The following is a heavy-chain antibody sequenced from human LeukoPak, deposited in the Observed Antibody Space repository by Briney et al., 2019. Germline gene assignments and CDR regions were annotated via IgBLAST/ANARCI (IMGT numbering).Heavy chain of an antibody. V-gene: IGHV3-23*01. Sequence: GGSLRLSCAASGFTFSSYAMSWVRQAPGKGLEWVSTISGSGDNTYYADSVKGRFTISRDNSKNTLYLQMNSLRAEDTAVYYCAKNSRSSGWYFASWGQGTLVTVSS. CDR3: AKNSRSSGWYFAS. J-gene: IGHJ4*02. D-gene: IGHD6-19*01. CDR1: GFTFSSYA. CDR2: ISGSGDNT.